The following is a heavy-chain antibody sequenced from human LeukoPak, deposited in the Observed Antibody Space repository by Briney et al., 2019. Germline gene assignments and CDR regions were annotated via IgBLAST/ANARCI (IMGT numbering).Heavy chain of an antibody. CDR3: ARGRGMDYRLNFVY. J-gene: IGHJ4*02. CDR1: GGSFSGYY. D-gene: IGHD4-4*01. V-gene: IGHV4-34*01. Sequence: SETLSLTCAVYGGSFSGYYWSWIRQPPGKGLEWIGEINHSGSTNYNPSLKSRVTISVDTSKNQFSLKLSSVTAADTAVYYCARGRGMDYRLNFVYWGQGTLVTVSS. CDR2: INHSGST.